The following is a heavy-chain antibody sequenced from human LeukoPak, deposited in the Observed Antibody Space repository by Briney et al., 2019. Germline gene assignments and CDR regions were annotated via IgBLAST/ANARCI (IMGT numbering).Heavy chain of an antibody. J-gene: IGHJ4*02. CDR2: IYYSEST. D-gene: IGHD2-15*01. CDR1: GGSISSYY. Sequence: PSETLSLTCTVSGGSISSYYWSWIRQPPGKGLEWIGYIYYSESTNYNPSLKSRVTISVDTSKNQFSLKLSSVTAADTAVYYCAGSAYCSGGSCFLGYWGQGTLVTVSS. V-gene: IGHV4-59*01. CDR3: AGSAYCSGGSCFLGY.